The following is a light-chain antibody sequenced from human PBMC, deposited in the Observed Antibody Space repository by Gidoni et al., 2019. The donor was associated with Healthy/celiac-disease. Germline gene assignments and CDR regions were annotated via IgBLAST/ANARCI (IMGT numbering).Light chain of an antibody. CDR2: DAS. V-gene: IGKV3-11*01. CDR1: QRVSSY. Sequence: EIVLTQSPATLSLSPGERATLSCRGSQRVSSYLAWYQQKPGQAPRLLIYDASNRATGIPARFSGSGSGTDFTLTISSLEPEDFAVYYCQQRSNWPPSWTCGQGTKVEIK. CDR3: QQRSNWPPSWT. J-gene: IGKJ1*01.